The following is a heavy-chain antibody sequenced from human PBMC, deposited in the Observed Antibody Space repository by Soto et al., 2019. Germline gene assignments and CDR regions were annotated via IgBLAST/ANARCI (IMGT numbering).Heavy chain of an antibody. CDR2: ISPYSGYT. D-gene: IGHD2-2*01. V-gene: IGHV1-18*01. Sequence: ASVEVSCKGFGYSFMKYGINWVRQAPGQGLEWVGWISPYSGYTHSAQKFHGRLTLTTDTAASTAYMELRILRSADTALYYCAREASVLIPAAHPSRFDSWGQGTLVTVSS. CDR1: GYSFMKYG. CDR3: AREASVLIPAAHPSRFDS. J-gene: IGHJ4*02.